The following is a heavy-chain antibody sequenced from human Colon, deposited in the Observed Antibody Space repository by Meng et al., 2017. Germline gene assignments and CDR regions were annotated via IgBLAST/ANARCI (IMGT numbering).Heavy chain of an antibody. CDR1: GDSISSGNHY. CDR3: ARDSGYDKNWFDP. D-gene: IGHD5-12*01. CDR2: IHYSGSR. V-gene: IGHV4-61*01. Sequence: QVPLQESGPGLVKPSQTLSLTCTVSGDSISSGNHYWSWSRQHPGKGLEWIGLIHYSGSRNYNPSLKSRVTISVDTSKNQFSLKVSSVTAADTAVYYCARDSGYDKNWFDPWGQGTLVTVSS. J-gene: IGHJ5*02.